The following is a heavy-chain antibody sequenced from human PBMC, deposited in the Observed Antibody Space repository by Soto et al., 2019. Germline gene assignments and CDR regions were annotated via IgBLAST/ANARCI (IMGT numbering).Heavy chain of an antibody. CDR3: ARDRHSNSYYFDY. V-gene: IGHV1-46*03. CDR2: INPSGGST. D-gene: IGHD4-4*01. Sequence: QVQLVQSGAEVKKPGASVKVSCKASGHTFTSYYMHWVRQAPGQGLEWMGIINPSGGSTSYAQKFQGRVNMTRDTCTSTVYMELSSLRSEDTAVYYCARDRHSNSYYFDYWGQGTLVTASS. CDR1: GHTFTSYY. J-gene: IGHJ4*02.